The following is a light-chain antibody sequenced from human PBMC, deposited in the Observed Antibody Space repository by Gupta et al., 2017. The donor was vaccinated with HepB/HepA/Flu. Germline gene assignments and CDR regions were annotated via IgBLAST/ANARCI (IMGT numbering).Light chain of an antibody. CDR2: DVS. CDR3: SSYTTSSSVV. J-gene: IGLJ2*01. Sequence: QSALTQPASVSGSPGQSITISCTGTSSDVGRYNYVSWYQQHPGKAPKLIIYDVSHRPSGVSNRFSGSKPGNTASLTISGLQPEDEAEYSCSSYTTSSSVVFGGGTELTVL. CDR1: SSDVGRYNY. V-gene: IGLV2-14*01.